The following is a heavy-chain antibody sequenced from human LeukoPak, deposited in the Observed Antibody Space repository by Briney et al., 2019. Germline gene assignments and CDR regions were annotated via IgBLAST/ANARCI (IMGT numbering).Heavy chain of an antibody. Sequence: GGALRLSCSASGFTFNTYTMNRVRLVPGKGLEGVSLITGNGVSTYYADSVKGRFTISRDNSKNTLYLQMNSLRAEDTAVYYCAKGLHSSSWYSDSWGQGTLVTVSS. CDR1: GFTFNTYT. CDR3: AKGLHSSSWYSDS. J-gene: IGHJ4*02. V-gene: IGHV3-23*01. CDR2: ITGNGVST. D-gene: IGHD6-13*01.